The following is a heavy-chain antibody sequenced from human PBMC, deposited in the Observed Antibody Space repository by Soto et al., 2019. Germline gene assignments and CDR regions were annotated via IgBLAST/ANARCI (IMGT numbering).Heavy chain of an antibody. V-gene: IGHV5-51*01. CDR3: ARPYRGGPNDPFDV. D-gene: IGHD1-26*01. CDR1: GYTFTDYL. Sequence: PGASLKISWKGSGYTFTDYLIGWVRQLPGKGLAWMGIIYPGYSHAIYSPSFQGLVTMSADKSISTAYLQWSSLKASDTANYYCARPYRGGPNDPFDVWGQGTMVTVSS. J-gene: IGHJ3*01. CDR2: IYPGYSHA.